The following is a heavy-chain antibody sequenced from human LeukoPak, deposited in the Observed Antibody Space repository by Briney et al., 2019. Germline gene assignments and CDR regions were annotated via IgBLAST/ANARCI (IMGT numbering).Heavy chain of an antibody. D-gene: IGHD3-22*01. V-gene: IGHV4-39*01. CDR3: ARHIEYYYDSSGLFDS. Sequence: SETLSLTCTVSGGYISSYYWSWIRQPPGRGLDWIGSIYYSGSTYYNPSLKSRVTISVDTSKNQFSLKLSSVTAADTAVYYCARHIEYYYDSSGLFDSWGQGTLVTVSS. CDR1: GGYISSYY. J-gene: IGHJ4*02. CDR2: IYYSGST.